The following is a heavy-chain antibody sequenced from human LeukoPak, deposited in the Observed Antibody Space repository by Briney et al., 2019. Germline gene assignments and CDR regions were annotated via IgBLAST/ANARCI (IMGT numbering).Heavy chain of an antibody. CDR3: ASRLRVKNAFDI. V-gene: IGHV3-21*01. CDR2: INSSSSYI. Sequence: GGSLRLSCAASGFTFSSYNMTWVRQAPGKGLEWVSSINSSSSYIYYADSVKGRFTISRDNAKNSLYLQMNSLRAEDTAVYYCASRLRVKNAFDIWGQGTMVTVSS. CDR1: GFTFSSYN. J-gene: IGHJ3*02. D-gene: IGHD4-17*01.